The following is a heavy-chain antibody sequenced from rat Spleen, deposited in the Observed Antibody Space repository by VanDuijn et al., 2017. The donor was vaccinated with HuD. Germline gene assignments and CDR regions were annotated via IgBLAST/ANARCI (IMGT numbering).Heavy chain of an antibody. Sequence: QVQLKESGPGLVQPSQTLSLTCTVSGFSLSNYGVFWVRQPPGKGLEWMGLIWGEGSTAYNSVLKSRLSISRDTSKSQVFLKMIGLQTEDTDTDYCLRLITVVRVMDAWGQGASVTVSS. CDR3: LRLITVVRVMDA. J-gene: IGHJ4*01. D-gene: IGHD1-1*01. V-gene: IGHV2-13*01. CDR2: IWGEGST. CDR1: GFSLSNYG.